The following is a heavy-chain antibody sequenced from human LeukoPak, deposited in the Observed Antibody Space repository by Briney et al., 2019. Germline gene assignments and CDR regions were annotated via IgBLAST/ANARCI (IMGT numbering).Heavy chain of an antibody. Sequence: TGGSLRLSCAASGFTFDDYGMSWVRQAPGKGLEWVSGINWNGGSTGYADSVKGRFTISRDNAKNSLYLQMNSLRVEDTAVYYCARVAAAGTGIFVNFYXXMDXXXKGXTVTIX. CDR2: INWNGGST. J-gene: IGHJ6*03. CDR3: ARVAAAGTGIFVNFYXXMDX. D-gene: IGHD6-13*01. V-gene: IGHV3-20*04. CDR1: GFTFDDYG.